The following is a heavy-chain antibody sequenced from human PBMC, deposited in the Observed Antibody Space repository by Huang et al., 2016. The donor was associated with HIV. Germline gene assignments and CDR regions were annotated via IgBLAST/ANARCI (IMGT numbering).Heavy chain of an antibody. CDR2: VFSGWIT. CDR3: ARLPFDYVWGTQRQTALDELDV. CDR1: GGSVTSGYYY. J-gene: IGHJ3*01. V-gene: IGHV4-39*01. Sequence: QLQLQESGPGLVRPSETLSLTCSVSGGSVTSGYYYWGWFRQPPGKGLEWIESVFSGWITFFMPSLKGVVSMSVDTSKRRFSLNLSSVTAADTAVYFCARLPFDYVWGTQRQTALDELDVWGQGTMVTVSS. D-gene: IGHD3-16*01.